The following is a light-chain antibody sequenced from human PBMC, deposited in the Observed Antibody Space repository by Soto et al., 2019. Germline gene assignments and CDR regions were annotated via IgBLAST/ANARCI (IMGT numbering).Light chain of an antibody. CDR2: YDD. Sequence: QSVLTQPPSVSEAPRQRVSISCSGSSSNIGNHAVNWYQQLPGKAPKLLIYYDDLLPSGVSDRFSGSKSGASASLAISGLQSEDEADYYCQSYDSTLSARYVFGTGTKLTVL. V-gene: IGLV1-36*01. J-gene: IGLJ1*01. CDR3: QSYDSTLSARYV. CDR1: SSNIGNHA.